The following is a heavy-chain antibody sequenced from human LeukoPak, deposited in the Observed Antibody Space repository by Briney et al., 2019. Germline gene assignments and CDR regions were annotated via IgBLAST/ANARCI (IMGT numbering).Heavy chain of an antibody. D-gene: IGHD6-13*01. Sequence: GGSLRLSCAASGFTFSSYSMNWVRQAPGKGLEWVSSISSSSSYIYYADSVKGRFTISRGNAKNSLYLQMNSLRAEDTAVYYCARDFRLLAAAGEPVFDYWGQGTLVTVSS. CDR3: ARDFRLLAAAGEPVFDY. J-gene: IGHJ4*02. CDR1: GFTFSSYS. CDR2: ISSSSSYI. V-gene: IGHV3-21*01.